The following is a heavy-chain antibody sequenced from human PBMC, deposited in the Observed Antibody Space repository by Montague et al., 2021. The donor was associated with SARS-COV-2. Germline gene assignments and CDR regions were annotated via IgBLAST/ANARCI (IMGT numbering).Heavy chain of an antibody. CDR1: GGSISSGSYY. CDR3: ARDPWHITIFGVVTVYGMDV. D-gene: IGHD3-3*01. Sequence: SETLSLTCTVSGGSISSGSYYWSWIRQPPGKGLEWIGCIYYSGSTNYNPSLKSRVTISVDTSKNQFSLKLSSVTAADTAVYYCARDPWHITIFGVVTVYGMDVWGQGTTVTVSS. CDR2: IYYSGST. J-gene: IGHJ6*02. V-gene: IGHV4-61*01.